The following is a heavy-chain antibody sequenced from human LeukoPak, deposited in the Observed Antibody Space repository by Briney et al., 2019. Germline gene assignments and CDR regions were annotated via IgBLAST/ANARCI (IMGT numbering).Heavy chain of an antibody. V-gene: IGHV3-30*03. CDR2: ISYDGSNK. Sequence: GGSLRLSCAASGFTFSSYGMHWVRQAPGKGLEWVAVISYDGSNKYYADSVKGRFTISRDNSKNTLYLQMNSLRAEDTAVYYCARDSSGPRGVSLAFDYWGQGTLVTVSS. CDR1: GFTFSSYG. J-gene: IGHJ4*02. CDR3: ARDSSGPRGVSLAFDY. D-gene: IGHD3-10*01.